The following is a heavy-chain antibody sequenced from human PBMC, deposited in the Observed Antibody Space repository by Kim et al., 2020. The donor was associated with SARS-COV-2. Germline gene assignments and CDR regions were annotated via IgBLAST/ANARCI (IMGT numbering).Heavy chain of an antibody. CDR1: GFTFSTSP. CDR3: AKGVINSGFDY. J-gene: IGHJ4*02. D-gene: IGHD1-26*01. V-gene: IGHV3-23*01. CDR2: ISWEGTGT. Sequence: GGSLRLSCVASGFTFSTSPMGWVRQAPGKGLEWVSRISWEGTGTYYADSVKGRVTMSSDKSKNMLYLHMNSLRVEDTAVYYCAKGVINSGFDYWGQGTPFTVSS.